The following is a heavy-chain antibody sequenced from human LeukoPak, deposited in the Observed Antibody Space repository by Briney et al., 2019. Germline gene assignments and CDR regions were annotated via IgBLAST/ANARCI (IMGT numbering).Heavy chain of an antibody. CDR1: GGSVSSGSYY. V-gene: IGHV4-61*01. J-gene: IGHJ3*02. CDR3: TRSTNLEAFDI. Sequence: SETLSLTCTVSGGSVSSGSYYWSWIRQPPGKGLEWIGYIYYSGSTNYNPSLKSRVTISVDTSKNQCSLKLSSVTTADTAVYYCTRSTNLEAFDIWGQGTMVTVSS. D-gene: IGHD2-8*01. CDR2: IYYSGST.